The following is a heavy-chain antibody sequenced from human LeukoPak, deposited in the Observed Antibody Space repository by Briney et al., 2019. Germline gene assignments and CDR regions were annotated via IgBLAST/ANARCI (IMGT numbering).Heavy chain of an antibody. CDR1: GFTFSNYV. J-gene: IGHJ4*02. CDR2: ILFDGRKQ. D-gene: IGHD5-18*01. V-gene: IGHV3-30*03. CDR3: ATPARGYSYGFDY. Sequence: PGRSLRLSCAASGFTFSNYVMHWVRQAPGEGLEWLGYILFDGRKQYYADSVKGRFTISRDNSKNTLYLQMNSLRAEDTAVYYCATPARGYSYGFDYWGQGTLVTVSS.